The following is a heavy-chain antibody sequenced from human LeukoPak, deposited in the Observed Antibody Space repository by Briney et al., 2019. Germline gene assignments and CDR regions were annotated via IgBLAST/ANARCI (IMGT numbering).Heavy chain of an antibody. V-gene: IGHV3-7*01. Sequence: GRSLRLSCAASGFTFSSYWMSWVRQAPGKGLEWVANIKQDGSETYYADSVKGRFTISRDNAKSSLYLQMNSLRAEDTAVYYCARAHLYNSGWYYYWGQGTLVTVSS. CDR3: ARAHLYNSGWYYY. CDR1: GFTFSSYW. CDR2: IKQDGSET. J-gene: IGHJ4*02. D-gene: IGHD6-19*01.